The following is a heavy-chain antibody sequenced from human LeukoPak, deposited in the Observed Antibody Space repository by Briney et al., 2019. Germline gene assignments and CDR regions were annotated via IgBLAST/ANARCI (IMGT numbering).Heavy chain of an antibody. CDR3: ASHPRYCSSTSCYPFDY. J-gene: IGHJ4*02. D-gene: IGHD2-2*01. CDR1: GYTFTGYY. Sequence: ASVKVSCKASGYTFTGYYMHWVRQAPGQGLEWMGWINPNSGGTNYAQKFQGRVTMTRDTSISTAYMELSRLRSDDTAVYYCASHPRYCSSTSCYPFDYWGQGTLVTVSS. V-gene: IGHV1-2*02. CDR2: INPNSGGT.